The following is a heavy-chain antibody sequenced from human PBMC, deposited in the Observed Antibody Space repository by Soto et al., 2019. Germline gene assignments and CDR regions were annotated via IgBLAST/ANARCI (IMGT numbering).Heavy chain of an antibody. V-gene: IGHV3-30*18. CDR2: ISYDGSNK. Sequence: GGSLRLSCEASGFTFSSDGMHWVRQAPGKGLEWVAVISYDGSNKYYADSVKGRFTISRDNSKNTLYLQMNSLRAEDTAVDYCAKEGGGDWSYVDYWGQGTLVTVSS. CDR1: GFTFSSDG. J-gene: IGHJ4*02. D-gene: IGHD2-21*02. CDR3: AKEGGGDWSYVDY.